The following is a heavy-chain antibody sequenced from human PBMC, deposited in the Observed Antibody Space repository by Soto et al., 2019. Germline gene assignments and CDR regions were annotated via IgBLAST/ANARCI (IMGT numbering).Heavy chain of an antibody. CDR3: AIVPTGYCSGGSCYLFDY. CDR1: GGTFSSYT. J-gene: IGHJ4*02. D-gene: IGHD2-15*01. Sequence: QVQLVQSGAEVKKPGSSVKVSCKASGGTFSSYTISWVRQAPGQGLEWMGRIIPILGIANYAQKFQGRVTITADKSTSTAYMELSSLRSEDTAVYYCAIVPTGYCSGGSCYLFDYWGQGTLVTVSS. CDR2: IIPILGIA. V-gene: IGHV1-69*02.